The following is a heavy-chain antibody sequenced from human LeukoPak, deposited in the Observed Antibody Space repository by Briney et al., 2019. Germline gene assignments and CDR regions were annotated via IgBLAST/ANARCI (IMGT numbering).Heavy chain of an antibody. J-gene: IGHJ4*02. Sequence: PSETLSLTCTVSGGSISSYYWSWIRQPPGKGLEWIGNIYYSGSTNYNPSLKSRVTISVDTSKNQFSLKLSSVTAADTAVYYCARSTGIAAAAFGIWGQGTLVTVSS. D-gene: IGHD6-13*01. CDR2: IYYSGST. CDR1: GGSISSYY. V-gene: IGHV4-59*01. CDR3: ARSTGIAAAAFGI.